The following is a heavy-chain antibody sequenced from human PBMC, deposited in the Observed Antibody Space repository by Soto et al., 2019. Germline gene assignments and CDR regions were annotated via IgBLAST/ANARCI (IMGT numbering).Heavy chain of an antibody. CDR2: ISGSGGVT. Sequence: EVELLESGGGLVQPGGSLRLSCVASGFTFKNYDMRWIRQAPGKGLEWVSGISGSGGVTYYADSVKGRFTISIDNSKNTLYLQINSLRAEDTAIYYCAKNRQFRSYYESAGHYDNWGQGTLVTVSS. CDR1: GFTFKNYD. J-gene: IGHJ4*02. CDR3: AKNRQFRSYYESAGHYDN. D-gene: IGHD3-10*01. V-gene: IGHV3-23*01.